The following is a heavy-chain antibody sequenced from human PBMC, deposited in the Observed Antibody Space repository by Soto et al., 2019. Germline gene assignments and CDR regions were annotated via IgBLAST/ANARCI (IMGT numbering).Heavy chain of an antibody. V-gene: IGHV1-58*01. J-gene: IGHJ6*02. Sequence: SVKVSCKASGFTFTASAVQWVRQARGQRLEWIGWIVIGSGKTNYAENFRERVTITRDTSTSTAYMELTGLRAEDTAVYYCARTGNIIGSSWSYYYGMDVWGQGTTVTVSS. CDR2: IVIGSGKT. CDR1: GFTFTASA. CDR3: ARTGNIIGSSWSYYYGMDV. D-gene: IGHD6-13*01.